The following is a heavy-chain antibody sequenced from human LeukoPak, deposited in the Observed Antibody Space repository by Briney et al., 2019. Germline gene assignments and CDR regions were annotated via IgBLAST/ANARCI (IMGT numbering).Heavy chain of an antibody. D-gene: IGHD6-13*01. CDR2: IYYSGST. V-gene: IGHV4-59*01. CDR3: ASQIMSSSRQAFDY. CDR1: GGSISSYY. Sequence: PSETLSLTCTVSGGSISSYYWSWIRQPPGKGLEGIGYIYYSGSTNYNPSLKSRVTISVDTSKNQFSLKLSSVTAADTAVYYCASQIMSSSRQAFDYWGQGTLVTVSS. J-gene: IGHJ4*02.